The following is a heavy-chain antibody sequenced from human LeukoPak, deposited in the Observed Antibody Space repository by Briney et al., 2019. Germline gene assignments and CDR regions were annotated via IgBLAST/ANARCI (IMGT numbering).Heavy chain of an antibody. CDR1: GFSFTNYA. Sequence: GGSLRLSCSASGFSFTNYAINWVRQAPGKGLEWVANIGKDGREKYYVDSVKGRFTISRDNAQNSLYLQMNSLRAEDTAVYYCARLSGYDYYFDYWGQGTLVTVSS. J-gene: IGHJ4*02. CDR3: ARLSGYDYYFDY. V-gene: IGHV3-7*03. D-gene: IGHD5-12*01. CDR2: IGKDGREK.